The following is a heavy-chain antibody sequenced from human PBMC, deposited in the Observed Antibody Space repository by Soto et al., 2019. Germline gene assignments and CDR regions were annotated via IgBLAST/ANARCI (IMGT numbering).Heavy chain of an antibody. CDR3: ARAYCSSTSCYERDYYYYGMDV. D-gene: IGHD2-2*01. V-gene: IGHV1-18*01. CDR1: GYTFTSYG. CDR2: ISAYNGNT. J-gene: IGHJ6*02. Sequence: QVQLVQSGAEVKKPGASVKVSCKASGYTFTSYGISWVRQAPGQGLEWMGWISAYNGNTNYAQKLQGRVTMTTDTSTRTAYMELRRLRTDDKGVYYCARAYCSSTSCYERDYYYYGMDVWGQGTTVTVSS.